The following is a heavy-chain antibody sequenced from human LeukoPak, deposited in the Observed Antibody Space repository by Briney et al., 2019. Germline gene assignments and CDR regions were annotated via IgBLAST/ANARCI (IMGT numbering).Heavy chain of an antibody. V-gene: IGHV3-23*01. Sequence: GGSLRLSCAASGFTFSSFAMSWVRQAPGKGLGWVSAISGSGGSTYYADSVKGRFTTSRDNSKNTLFLQMNSLRAEDTAVYYCAKDRSCTGSSCNVGSWGQGTMVTVSS. CDR2: ISGSGGST. J-gene: IGHJ3*01. CDR1: GFTFSSFA. CDR3: AKDRSCTGSSCNVGS. D-gene: IGHD2-2*01.